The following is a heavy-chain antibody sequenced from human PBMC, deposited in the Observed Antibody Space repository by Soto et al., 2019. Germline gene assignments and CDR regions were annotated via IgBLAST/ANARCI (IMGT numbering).Heavy chain of an antibody. D-gene: IGHD3-10*01. CDR2: INHSGST. CDR1: GGSCSGDY. V-gene: IGHV4-34*01. Sequence: PSENLSLTCAVYGGSCSGDYWSWIRQPPGKGLMWIGEINHSGSTNYNPSLKSRVTISVDTSKNQFSLKLSSVTAADTAVYYCARGRGITMLRGVIITPPHYYYYYMDVRGKGTTVTVSS. J-gene: IGHJ6*03. CDR3: ARGRGITMLRGVIITPPHYYYYYMDV.